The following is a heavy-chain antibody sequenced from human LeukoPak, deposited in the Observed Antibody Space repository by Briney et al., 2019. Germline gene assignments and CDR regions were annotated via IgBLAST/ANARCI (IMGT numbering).Heavy chain of an antibody. D-gene: IGHD6-6*01. J-gene: IGHJ6*03. Sequence: GASVKVSCKASGYTFTGYYMHWVRQAPGQGLEWMGWINPNSGGTNYAQKFQGRVTMTRDTSISTAYMELSRLRSDDTAVYYCARSDSSSEDYYYYYMDVWGKGTTVTVSS. CDR2: INPNSGGT. CDR3: ARSDSSSEDYYYYYMDV. V-gene: IGHV1-2*02. CDR1: GYTFTGYY.